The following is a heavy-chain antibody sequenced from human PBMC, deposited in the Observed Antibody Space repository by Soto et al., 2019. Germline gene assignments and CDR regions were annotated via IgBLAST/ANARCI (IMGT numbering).Heavy chain of an antibody. V-gene: IGHV4-34*12. CDR1: GGSFSAYY. CDR3: ARQRPTDGRWEFANYYGMGV. D-gene: IGHD1-26*01. CDR2: IIHSEST. Sequence: SETLSLTCAVYGGSFSAYYWSWVRQPPGKGLEWIGEIIHSESTKYNPSLKSRVTISVDTSKNQFSLKLSSVTAADTAVYYCARQRPTDGRWEFANYYGMGVWGQGTPVTVSS. J-gene: IGHJ6*02.